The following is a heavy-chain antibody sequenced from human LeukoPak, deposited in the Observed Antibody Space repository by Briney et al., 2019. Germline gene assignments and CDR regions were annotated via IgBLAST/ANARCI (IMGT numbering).Heavy chain of an antibody. Sequence: GGSLRLSCAASGFTFSSYWMSWVRQAPGKGLEWVANIKQDGSEKYYVDSVKGRFTISRGNAKNSLYLQMNSLRAEDTAVYYCARDYDFWSGYYLIEGFFDYWGQGTLVTVSS. CDR2: IKQDGSEK. J-gene: IGHJ4*02. CDR3: ARDYDFWSGYYLIEGFFDY. CDR1: GFTFSSYW. D-gene: IGHD3-3*01. V-gene: IGHV3-7*01.